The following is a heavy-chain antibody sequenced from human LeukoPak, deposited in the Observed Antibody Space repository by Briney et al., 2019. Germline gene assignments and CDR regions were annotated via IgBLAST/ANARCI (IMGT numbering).Heavy chain of an antibody. V-gene: IGHV5-51*01. Sequence: GESLKISCKGSGYSFSTYWIGWVRQMPERGLEWMGIIHPGNSDTRYSPSFQGLVTISADKSIRTAYLQWSSLRASDTAMYYCARQAYCGGDCSMELDFWDQGTLVTVSS. CDR2: IHPGNSDT. CDR3: ARQAYCGGDCSMELDF. J-gene: IGHJ4*02. CDR1: GYSFSTYW. D-gene: IGHD2-21*02.